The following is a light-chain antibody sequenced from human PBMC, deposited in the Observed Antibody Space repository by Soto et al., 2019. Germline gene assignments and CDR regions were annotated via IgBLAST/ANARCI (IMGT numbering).Light chain of an antibody. CDR3: QAWDSITAGV. CDR1: KLGDKY. V-gene: IGLV3-1*01. Sequence: SYELTQPPSVSVSPGQTASITCSGDKLGDKYACWYQQKPGQSPVLVIYQDSKRLSGIPERFSGSNSGNTATLTISGTQAMEEADFYCQAWDSITAGVFGGGTNLTVL. J-gene: IGLJ3*02. CDR2: QDS.